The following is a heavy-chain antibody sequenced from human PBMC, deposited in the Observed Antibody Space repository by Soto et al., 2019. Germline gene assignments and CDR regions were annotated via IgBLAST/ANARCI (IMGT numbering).Heavy chain of an antibody. CDR1: GFTFSSYW. CDR2: IKEDGSEK. V-gene: IGHV3-7*01. Sequence: GGSVRLSCAASGFTFSSYWMSWVRQAPGKGLEWVANIKEDGSEKSYVDSVKGRFTISRDNTKNSLYLQMNSMRAEDSAVYYCVREIGGNAHWGQGILVTVSS. CDR3: VREIGGNAH. J-gene: IGHJ4*01. D-gene: IGHD5-12*01.